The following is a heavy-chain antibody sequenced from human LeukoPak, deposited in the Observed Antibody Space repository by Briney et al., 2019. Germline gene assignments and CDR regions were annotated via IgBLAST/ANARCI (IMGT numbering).Heavy chain of an antibody. D-gene: IGHD6-13*01. CDR2: ISSSSSTI. CDR3: ARDRSRIAAAGTGWFDP. Sequence: GGSLRLSCAASGFTFSSYSMNWVRQDPGKGLEWASYISSSSSTIYYADSVKGRFTISRDNAKNSLYLQMNSVRAEDTAVYYCARDRSRIAAAGTGWFDPWGQGTLVTVSS. V-gene: IGHV3-48*01. CDR1: GFTFSSYS. J-gene: IGHJ5*02.